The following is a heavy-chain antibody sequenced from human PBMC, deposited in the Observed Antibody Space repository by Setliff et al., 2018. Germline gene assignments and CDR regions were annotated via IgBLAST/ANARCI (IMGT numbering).Heavy chain of an antibody. D-gene: IGHD3-3*01. J-gene: IGHJ4*02. CDR2: IRYNGNNQ. CDR3: ARAQNIFGGNFDS. V-gene: IGHV3-30*02. Sequence: LRLSCAASGFTFSGFGMHWVRQAPGKGLEWVAFIRYNGNNQYYGDSVKGRFTISRDNSQNTVYLQMNALSGDDTAVYFCARAQNIFGGNFDSWGQGTLVTVSS. CDR1: GFTFSGFG.